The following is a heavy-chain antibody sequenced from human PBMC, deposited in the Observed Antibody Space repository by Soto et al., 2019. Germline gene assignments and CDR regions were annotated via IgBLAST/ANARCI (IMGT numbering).Heavy chain of an antibody. CDR2: ISYDGSNK. CDR3: ARDLGITMILNWFDP. J-gene: IGHJ5*02. CDR1: GFTFSSYA. V-gene: IGHV3-30-3*01. Sequence: ESGGGVVQPGRSLRLSCVASGFTFSSYAMHWVRQAPGKGLEWVAVISYDGSNKYYADSVKGRFTISRDNFKNTLYLQMNSLRAEDTAVYYCARDLGITMILNWFDPWGQGTLVTVSS. D-gene: IGHD3-22*01.